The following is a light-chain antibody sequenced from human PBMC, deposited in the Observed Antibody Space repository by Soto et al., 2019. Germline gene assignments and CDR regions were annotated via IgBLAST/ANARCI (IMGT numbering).Light chain of an antibody. J-gene: IGLJ2*01. CDR2: EDN. CDR1: SGSIASNY. V-gene: IGLV6-57*02. Sequence: NFMLTQPHSVSEYPGKTVTISCTGSSGSIASNYVQWYQQRPGSAPTAVIYEDNQRHSGVPDRFSGSIDRSSNSASLTISGLKTEDEADYYCQSYDSSSVVFGGGTKVTVL. CDR3: QSYDSSSVV.